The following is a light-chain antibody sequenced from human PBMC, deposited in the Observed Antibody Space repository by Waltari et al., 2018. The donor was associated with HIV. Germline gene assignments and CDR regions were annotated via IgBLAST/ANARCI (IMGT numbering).Light chain of an antibody. J-gene: IGKJ2*01. Sequence: TATLSCRASQSVSSNLAWYQQKAGQTPRLLIYSASTRATGIPPRFSGSGSGTRFALTITSVQPEDVAEYYCQQYNDWPWFTFGQGTKLEIK. CDR1: QSVSSN. CDR3: QQYNDWPWFT. CDR2: SAS. V-gene: IGKV3-15*01.